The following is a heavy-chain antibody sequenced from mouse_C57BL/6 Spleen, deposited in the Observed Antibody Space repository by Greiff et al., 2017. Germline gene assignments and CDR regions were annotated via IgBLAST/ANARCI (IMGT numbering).Heavy chain of an antibody. CDR2: IDPETGGP. Sequence: VQLQQSGAELVRPGASVTLSCKASGYTFTDYEMHWVKQTPVHGLEWIGAIDPETGGPAYNQKFKGKAILTADKSSSTAYMELRSLTSEDSAVYYCTIYGSSYEGYYFDSWGQGTTLTVSS. J-gene: IGHJ2*01. CDR3: TIYGSSYEGYYFDS. CDR1: GYTFTDYE. V-gene: IGHV1-15*01. D-gene: IGHD1-1*01.